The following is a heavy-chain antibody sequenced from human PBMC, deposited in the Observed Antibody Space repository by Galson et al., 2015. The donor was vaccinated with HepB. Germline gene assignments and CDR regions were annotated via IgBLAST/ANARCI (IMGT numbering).Heavy chain of an antibody. CDR1: GFTFSDYY. CDR2: ISSSGSTI. D-gene: IGHD2-2*01. J-gene: IGHJ6*03. V-gene: IGHV3-11*01. CDR3: ARGHCSSTSCYYYYYYYMDV. Sequence: SLRLSCAASGFTFSDYYMSWIRQAPGKGLEWVSYISSSGSTIYYADSVKGRFTISRDNAKNSLYLQMNSLRAEDTAVYYCARGHCSSTSCYYYYYYYMDVWGKGTTVTVSS.